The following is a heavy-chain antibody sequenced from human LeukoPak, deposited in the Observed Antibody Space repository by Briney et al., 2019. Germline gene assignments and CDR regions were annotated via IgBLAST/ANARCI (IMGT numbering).Heavy chain of an antibody. Sequence: PSETLSLTCTVSGGSVSGYHRSWIPHPPGQGLECIGHIHFTGSTTYNPSLKSRVTISVDTSQNQFSLSLTSVTSADTAVYYCARVTAAGGGFDHWGQGTLVTVSS. D-gene: IGHD2-15*01. CDR2: IHFTGST. J-gene: IGHJ4*02. CDR1: GGSVSGYH. CDR3: ARVTAAGGGFDH. V-gene: IGHV4-59*02.